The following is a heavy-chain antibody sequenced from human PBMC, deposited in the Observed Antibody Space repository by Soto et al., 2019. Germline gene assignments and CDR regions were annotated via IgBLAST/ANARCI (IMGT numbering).Heavy chain of an antibody. J-gene: IGHJ6*02. Sequence: QLQLQESGPGLVKPSQTLSLTCTVSGGSITSGVSYWTWIRQHPGKGLEWIGSIYFSGTTHYNPSLKSRVSISVDTSKNHFTLNLSSVTAADTAVYYCARDFSTNYSYGMDVWGQGTTVAVSS. CDR3: ARDFSTNYSYGMDV. CDR2: IYFSGTT. CDR1: GGSITSGVSY. D-gene: IGHD3-3*01. V-gene: IGHV4-31*03.